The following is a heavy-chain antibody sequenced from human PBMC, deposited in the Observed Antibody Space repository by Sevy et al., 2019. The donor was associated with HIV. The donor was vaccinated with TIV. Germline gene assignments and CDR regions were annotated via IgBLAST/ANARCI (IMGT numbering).Heavy chain of an antibody. D-gene: IGHD2-15*01. J-gene: IGHJ5*02. Sequence: ASVKVSCKASGYTFTGYYMHWVRQAPGQGLEWMGWINPNSGGTNYAQKFQGRVTMTRDTSISTAYMELSRLRSDDTAVYYCARDQEVVAAISFDPWGQRTLVTVSS. V-gene: IGHV1-2*02. CDR1: GYTFTGYY. CDR2: INPNSGGT. CDR3: ARDQEVVAAISFDP.